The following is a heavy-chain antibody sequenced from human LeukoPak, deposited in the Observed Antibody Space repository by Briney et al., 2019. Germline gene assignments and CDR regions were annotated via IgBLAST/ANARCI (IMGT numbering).Heavy chain of an antibody. CDR2: IYHSGST. CDR3: ARRAVAGTSFEDY. Sequence: SETLSLTCAVSGGSISSGGYSWSWIRQPPGKGLEWIGYIYHSGSTYYNPSLKSRISILMDTSKNQFSLKLSSVTAADTAVYYCARRAVAGTSFEDYWGQGTLVTVSS. V-gene: IGHV4-30-2*05. J-gene: IGHJ4*02. D-gene: IGHD6-19*01. CDR1: GGSISSGGYS.